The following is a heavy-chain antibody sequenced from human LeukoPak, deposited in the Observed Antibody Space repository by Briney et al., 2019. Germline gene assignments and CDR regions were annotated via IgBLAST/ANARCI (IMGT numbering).Heavy chain of an antibody. D-gene: IGHD3-22*01. CDR2: INTKTGNP. J-gene: IGHJ3*02. CDR1: GYTLTIYV. CDR3: AREDYDSSGYYSDAFDI. Sequence: ASVKVSCKASGYTLTIYVMNWVRQAPGQGLEWMGWINTKTGNPTYAQGFTGRFVFSLDTSVSTAYLQISSLKPEDTAVYYCAREDYDSSGYYSDAFDIWGQGTMVTVSS. V-gene: IGHV7-4-1*02.